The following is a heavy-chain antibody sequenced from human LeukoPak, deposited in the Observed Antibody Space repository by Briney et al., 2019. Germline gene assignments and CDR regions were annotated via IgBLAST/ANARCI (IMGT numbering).Heavy chain of an antibody. Sequence: SETLSLTCTVSGGSISSYYWSWIRQPPGKGLEWIGYIYYSGSTNYNPSLKSRVTIPVDTSKNQFSLKLSSVTAADTAVYYCARVGIDCSGGSCYFGIDYWGQGTLVTVSS. CDR1: GGSISSYY. CDR3: ARVGIDCSGGSCYFGIDY. V-gene: IGHV4-59*01. J-gene: IGHJ4*02. CDR2: IYYSGST. D-gene: IGHD2-15*01.